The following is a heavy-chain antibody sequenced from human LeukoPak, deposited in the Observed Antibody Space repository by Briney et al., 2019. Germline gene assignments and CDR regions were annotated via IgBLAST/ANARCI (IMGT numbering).Heavy chain of an antibody. V-gene: IGHV3-21*01. J-gene: IGHJ4*02. CDR2: ISSSSSYI. CDR1: GFTFSNHG. D-gene: IGHD6-19*01. Sequence: GGSLRLSCAASGFTFSNHGMNWVRQAPGKGLEWVSSISSSSSYIYYADSVKGRFTISRDNAKNSLYLQMNSLRAEDTAVYYCARDHVAGAGEVSYWGQGTLVTVSS. CDR3: ARDHVAGAGEVSY.